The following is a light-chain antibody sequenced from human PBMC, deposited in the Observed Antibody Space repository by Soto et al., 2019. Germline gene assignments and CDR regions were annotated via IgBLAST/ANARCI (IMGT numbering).Light chain of an antibody. Sequence: DIQMTQSPSTLSASVGDRVTITCRASQSISSWLAWYQQQPGKAPKLLIYQASILESGVPSRFSGSGSGKEFTLTVSSLQPDDFATYYCQQYNSYSVTFGQGTKVEIK. J-gene: IGKJ1*01. CDR1: QSISSW. CDR2: QAS. CDR3: QQYNSYSVT. V-gene: IGKV1-5*03.